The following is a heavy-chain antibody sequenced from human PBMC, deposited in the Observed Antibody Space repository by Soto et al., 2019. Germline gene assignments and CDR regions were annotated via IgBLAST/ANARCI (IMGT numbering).Heavy chain of an antibody. J-gene: IGHJ4*02. V-gene: IGHV4-59*01. CDR3: ARYRREAVAGYTLDN. Sequence: SETLSLTCTVSGGSISSNYWTWIRQPPGKGLEWIRYVYNSGSTNYNPSLKSRVTISEDTSKSQFSLKVNSMTAVDTAVYYCARYRREAVAGYTLDNWGQGILVTVSS. D-gene: IGHD6-13*01. CDR2: VYNSGST. CDR1: GGSISSNY.